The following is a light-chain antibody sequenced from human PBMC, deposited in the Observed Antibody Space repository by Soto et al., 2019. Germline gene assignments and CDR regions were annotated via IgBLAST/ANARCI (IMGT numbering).Light chain of an antibody. V-gene: IGKV3-15*01. CDR1: QSVSSN. CDR3: QQYSNWPLT. Sequence: IVLTQSPGTLCFSPAYRSTLCCGASQSVSSNLAWYQQKPGQAPRLLIYGASTRATGIPARFSGSGSGTEFTLIISSLQSEDFAVYYCQQYSNWPLTFGGGTKVDIK. CDR2: GAS. J-gene: IGKJ4*01.